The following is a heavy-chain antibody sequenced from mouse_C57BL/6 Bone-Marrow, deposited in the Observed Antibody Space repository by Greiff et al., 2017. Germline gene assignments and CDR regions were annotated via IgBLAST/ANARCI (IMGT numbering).Heavy chain of an antibody. CDR2: IYPGSGST. D-gene: IGHD2-5*01. CDR3: ARPYYSNYWYFDV. V-gene: IGHV1-55*01. Sequence: VQLKQPGAELVKPGASVKMSCKASGYTFTSYWITWVKQRPGQGLEWIGAIYPGSGSTNYNEKFKSKATLTVDTSSSTAYMQLSSLTSEDSAVYYWARPYYSNYWYFDVWGTGTTVTGSS. J-gene: IGHJ1*03. CDR1: GYTFTSYW.